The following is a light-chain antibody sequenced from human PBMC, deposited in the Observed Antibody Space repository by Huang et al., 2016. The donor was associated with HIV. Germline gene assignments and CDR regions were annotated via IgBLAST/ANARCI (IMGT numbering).Light chain of an antibody. CDR2: VAS. CDR3: QQYNNWPPEET. J-gene: IGKJ3*01. Sequence: EIVMTQSPATLSVSPGERATLSCRASQSISNNLAWYQQKSGQAPRLLIYVASTRATGIPARFSGSGSGTDFTLTISSLQSGDFAVYYCQQYNNWPPEETFGPGTKVDIK. CDR1: QSISNN. V-gene: IGKV3-15*01.